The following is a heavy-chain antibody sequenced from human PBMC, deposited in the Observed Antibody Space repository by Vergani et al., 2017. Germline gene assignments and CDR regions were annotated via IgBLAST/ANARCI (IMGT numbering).Heavy chain of an antibody. V-gene: IGHV3-73*02. CDR2: IRSKANSYAT. CDR1: GFTFSGSA. Sequence: EVQLVESGGGLVQPGGSLKLSCAASGFTFSGSAMHWVRQASGKGLEWVGRIRSKANSYATAYAASVKGRFTISRDDSKNTAYLQMNSLKTEDTAVYYCTSPRSDSSSERENWGQGTLVTVSS. D-gene: IGHD6-13*01. J-gene: IGHJ4*02. CDR3: TSPRSDSSSEREN.